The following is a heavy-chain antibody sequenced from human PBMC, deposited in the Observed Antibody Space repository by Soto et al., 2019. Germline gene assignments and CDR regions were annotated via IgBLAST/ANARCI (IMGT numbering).Heavy chain of an antibody. D-gene: IGHD3-22*01. CDR1: GGSISSSSYY. CDR2: IYYSGST. Sequence: SETLSLTCTVSGGSISSSSYYWGWIRQPPGKGLEWIGYIYYSGSTYYNPSLKSRVTISVDTSKNQFSLKLSSVTAADTAVYYCARAVSLPIDYYDSSGYYPWFDPWGQGTLVTVSS. V-gene: IGHV4-31*03. J-gene: IGHJ5*02. CDR3: ARAVSLPIDYYDSSGYYPWFDP.